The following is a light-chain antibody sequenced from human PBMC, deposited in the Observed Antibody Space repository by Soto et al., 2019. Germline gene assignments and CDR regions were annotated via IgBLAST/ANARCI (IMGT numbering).Light chain of an antibody. CDR2: GAS. V-gene: IGKV3-20*01. Sequence: DIVLTQSPVTLSLSPGERATLSCRASQSVSNYLAWYQQKPGRAPRLLIYGASSRATGIPDRFSGRGSGTDFTLTITRLEAEDFAMYYCQRYDSLRTFGQGTKVDIK. CDR3: QRYDSLRT. J-gene: IGKJ1*01. CDR1: QSVSNY.